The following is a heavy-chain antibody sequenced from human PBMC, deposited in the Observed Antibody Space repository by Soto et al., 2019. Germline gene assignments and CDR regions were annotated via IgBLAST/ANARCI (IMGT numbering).Heavy chain of an antibody. CDR1: GFTFSSYA. CDR3: AKDNIKNAPAADHYYGMDV. Sequence: GGSLRLSCAASGFTFSSYAMSWVRQAPGKGLEWVSAISGSGGSTYYADSVKGRFTISRDNSKNTLYLQMNSLRAEDTAVYYCAKDNIKNAPAADHYYGMDVWGQGTTVTVSS. V-gene: IGHV3-23*01. CDR2: ISGSGGST. D-gene: IGHD1-1*01. J-gene: IGHJ6*02.